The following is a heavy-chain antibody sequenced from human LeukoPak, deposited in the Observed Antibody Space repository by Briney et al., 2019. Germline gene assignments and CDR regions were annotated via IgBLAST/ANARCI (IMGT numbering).Heavy chain of an antibody. J-gene: IGHJ4*02. CDR2: ISWNSGSI. V-gene: IGHV3-9*01. CDR1: GFTFDDYA. Sequence: GGSLRLSCAASGFTFDDYAMHWVRQAPGKGLEWVSGISWNSGSIGYADSVKGRFTISRDNAKNSLYLQMNSLRAEDTALYYCAKAGDGYNYYYFDYWGQGTLVTVFS. D-gene: IGHD5-24*01. CDR3: AKAGDGYNYYYFDY.